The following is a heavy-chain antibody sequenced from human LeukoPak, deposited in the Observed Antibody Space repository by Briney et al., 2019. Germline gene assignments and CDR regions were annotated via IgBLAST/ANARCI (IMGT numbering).Heavy chain of an antibody. D-gene: IGHD5-12*01. CDR2: IYYSGST. Sequence: SETLSLTCTVSGGSISSGGYYWSWIRQHPGEGLEWIGYIYYSGSTYYHPSLKSRVTISVDTSKNQFSLKLTSVTAADTAAYYCARRSGYDRFDPWGQGTLVTVSS. CDR3: ARRSGYDRFDP. J-gene: IGHJ5*02. V-gene: IGHV4-31*03. CDR1: GGSISSGGYY.